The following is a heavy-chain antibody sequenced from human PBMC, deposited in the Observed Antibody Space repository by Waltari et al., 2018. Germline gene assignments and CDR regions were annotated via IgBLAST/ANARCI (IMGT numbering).Heavy chain of an antibody. Sequence: QVQLQESGPGLVRPSQTLSLTCTVSGGSISSGSVYWTWIRQPAGKGLEWVGHIFTGGSTKYNPPRKSRVSVSLDTSENQFSLRLSSVTAADTAVYYCARDEARYYDIMTGGGYYGLDVWGQGTTVTVSS. J-gene: IGHJ6*02. CDR1: GGSISSGSVY. CDR2: IFTGGST. V-gene: IGHV4-61*02. CDR3: ARDEARYYDIMTGGGYYGLDV. D-gene: IGHD3-9*01.